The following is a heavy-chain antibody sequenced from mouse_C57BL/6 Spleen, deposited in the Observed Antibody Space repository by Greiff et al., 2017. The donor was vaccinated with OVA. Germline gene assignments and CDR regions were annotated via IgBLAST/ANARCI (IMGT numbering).Heavy chain of an antibody. CDR3: ARRWPWYFDV. Sequence: QVQLQQSGAELVKPGASVKLSCKASGYTFTSYWMQWVKQRPGQGLEWIGEIDPSDSYTNYNQKFKGKATLTVDTSSSTAYMQLSSLTSEDSAVYYCARRWPWYFDVWGTGTTVTVSS. V-gene: IGHV1-50*01. J-gene: IGHJ1*03. CDR2: IDPSDSYT. D-gene: IGHD2-3*01. CDR1: GYTFTSYW.